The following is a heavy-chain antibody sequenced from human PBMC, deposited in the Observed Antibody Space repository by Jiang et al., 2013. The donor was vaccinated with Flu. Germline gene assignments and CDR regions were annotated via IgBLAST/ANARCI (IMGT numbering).Heavy chain of an antibody. CDR3: ATLGPHTYCGGDCPWDY. J-gene: IGHJ4*02. Sequence: LSMHWVRQALERLEWMEVLILKMVKQSTHRRFQGRVTMTEDTSTDTAYMELSSLRSEDTAVYYCATLGPHTYCGGDCPWDYWGQGTLVTVSS. D-gene: IGHD2-21*01. V-gene: IGHV1-24*01. CDR1: LS. CDR2: LILKMVK.